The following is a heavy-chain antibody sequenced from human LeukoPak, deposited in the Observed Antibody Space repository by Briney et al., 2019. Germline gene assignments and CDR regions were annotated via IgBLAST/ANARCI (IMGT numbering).Heavy chain of an antibody. V-gene: IGHV3-11*06. CDR3: ARVDGGPPANYYYYYGMDV. J-gene: IGHJ6*04. CDR1: GFTFRDYY. CDR2: ISSSSSYT. D-gene: IGHD2-2*01. Sequence: GGPLRLPCAPSGFTFRDYYMRYIRQAPEKGLECVSYISSSSSYTNYADSVKGRFTISRDNAKNSLYLQMNSLRAEDTAVYYCARVDGGPPANYYYYYGMDVWGKGTTVTVSS.